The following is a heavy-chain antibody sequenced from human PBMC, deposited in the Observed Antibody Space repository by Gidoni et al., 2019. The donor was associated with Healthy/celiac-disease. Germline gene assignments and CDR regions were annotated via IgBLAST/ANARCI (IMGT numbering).Heavy chain of an antibody. CDR1: GLTLCDYA. CDR2: IRGDGGIT. Sequence: EVQLVASGGVVVQPGGSLRLSCAASGLTLCDYAMHLVRQAPGKGMGWVSHIRGDGGITYYADSVKGRFTISRDNSKNSLYLQMNSLRTEDTALYYCAKSNRFMGGWYGYNWFDPWGQGTLVTVSS. V-gene: IGHV3-43*02. D-gene: IGHD6-19*01. CDR3: AKSNRFMGGWYGYNWFDP. J-gene: IGHJ5*02.